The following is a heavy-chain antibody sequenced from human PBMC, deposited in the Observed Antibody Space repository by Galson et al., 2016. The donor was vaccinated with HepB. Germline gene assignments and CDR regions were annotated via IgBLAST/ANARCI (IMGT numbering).Heavy chain of an antibody. D-gene: IGHD3-10*01. CDR2: ISRTHRTI. J-gene: IGHJ2*01. CDR1: GFNFSIYS. CDR3: VRDVFVSGKFAECTYWYFDL. Sequence: SLRLSCAASGFNFSIYSINWVRQAPGKGLEWISYISRTHRTIYYADSVKGRFTRSRDNVKNSLYLQMNSLRDEDTAVYYCVRDVFVSGKFAECTYWYFDLWGRGTLVTVPS. V-gene: IGHV3-48*02.